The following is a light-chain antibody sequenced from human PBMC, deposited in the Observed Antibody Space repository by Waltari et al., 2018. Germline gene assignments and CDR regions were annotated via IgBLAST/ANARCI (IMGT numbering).Light chain of an antibody. Sequence: DIVMTQSPASLAVSLGERATINCKSSQSVSYSSNNRNYLGWYQHKPGQPPKLLIYWAPTRESGVPDRFSGSGSGTDFTLTISNLQAEDVAVYYCQQYYATPRTFGQGTKVAIK. V-gene: IGKV4-1*01. CDR2: WAP. CDR3: QQYYATPRT. J-gene: IGKJ1*01. CDR1: QSVSYSSNNRNY.